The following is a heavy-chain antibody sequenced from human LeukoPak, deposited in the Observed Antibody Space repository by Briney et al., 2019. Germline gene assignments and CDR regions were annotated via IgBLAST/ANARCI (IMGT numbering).Heavy chain of an antibody. CDR3: AGDRNSDWYSPLDY. V-gene: IGHV3-23*01. Sequence: GGSLRLSCVASGFTFTKCAMSWIRQAPGEGLEWVAISTATGDTAYYADSVKGRITISRDNSRNTVYMQMDSLRAEDTAIYYCAGDRNSDWYSPLDYWGQGSQVTVSP. D-gene: IGHD6-19*01. CDR1: GFTFTKCA. J-gene: IGHJ4*02. CDR2: STATGDTA.